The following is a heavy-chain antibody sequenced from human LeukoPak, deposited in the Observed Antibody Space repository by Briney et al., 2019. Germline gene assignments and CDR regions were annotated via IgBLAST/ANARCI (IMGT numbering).Heavy chain of an antibody. J-gene: IGHJ3*02. CDR2: ISSSSSYI. CDR3: ARGLGYSSILPDAFDI. D-gene: IGHD6-13*01. CDR1: GFTFSSYS. V-gene: IGHV3-21*01. Sequence: GGSLRLSCAASGFTFSSYSMNWVRQAPGKGLEWVSSISSSSSYIYYADSVKGRFTISRDNAKNSLYLQMNSLRAEDTAVYYCARGLGYSSILPDAFDIWGQGTMVTVSS.